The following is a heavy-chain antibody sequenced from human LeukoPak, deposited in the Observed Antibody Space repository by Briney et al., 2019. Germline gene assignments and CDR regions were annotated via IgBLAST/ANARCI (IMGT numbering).Heavy chain of an antibody. D-gene: IGHD5-24*01. CDR2: IKSDGSST. CDR1: RFTFSSYW. J-gene: IGHJ6*02. V-gene: IGHV3-74*01. Sequence: GGSLRLSCAASRFTFSSYWMHWVRQAPGKGLVWVSLIKSDGSSTTYADSVKGRFTISRDNAKNTLYLQMNTLRAEDTAVYYCARDFRYNLDVWGQGTTVTVSS. CDR3: ARDFRYNLDV.